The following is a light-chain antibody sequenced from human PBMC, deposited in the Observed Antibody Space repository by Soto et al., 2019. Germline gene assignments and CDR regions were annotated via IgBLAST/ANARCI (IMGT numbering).Light chain of an antibody. CDR1: QSISSW. Sequence: DIQMTQSPSTLSASVGDRVTITCRASQSISSWLAWYQQKPGKAPKLLIYDASSLESGVPSRFSGSGSGTEFTLIISSLQPDDFETYYCQQYRTFGQGTKVEI. J-gene: IGKJ1*01. CDR3: QQYRT. V-gene: IGKV1-5*01. CDR2: DAS.